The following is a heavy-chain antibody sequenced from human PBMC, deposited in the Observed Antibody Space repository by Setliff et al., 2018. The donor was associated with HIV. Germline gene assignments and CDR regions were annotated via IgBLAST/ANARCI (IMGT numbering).Heavy chain of an antibody. CDR3: ARHANYDFWSGYWGYYFDY. CDR2: IYTSGTP. V-gene: IGHV4-4*09. D-gene: IGHD3-3*01. Sequence: SETLSLTCTVSGGSISTYYWSWIRQPPGKGLEWIGYIYTSGTPNYNPSLKSRVTISVDTSKKQVSLKLSSVTAADTAVYYCARHANYDFWSGYWGYYFDYWGQGTLVTVSS. J-gene: IGHJ4*02. CDR1: GGSISTYY.